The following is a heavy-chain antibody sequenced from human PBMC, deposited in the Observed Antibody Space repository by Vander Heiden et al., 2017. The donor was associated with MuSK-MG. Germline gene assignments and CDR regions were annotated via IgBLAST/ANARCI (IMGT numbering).Heavy chain of an antibody. V-gene: IGHV3-73*02. CDR1: GVTFSGSA. Sequence: EVQLVESGGGLVQPGGSMTRSCAASGVTFSGSAMHWVRQASGRGLEWIGRIRSKADSFATEYAASVKGRFTISRDDSRNTAYLQMTSLKTEDTAIYYCTRPRDGYNYVFDYWGQGTLVTVSS. D-gene: IGHD5-12*01. J-gene: IGHJ4*02. CDR2: IRSKADSFAT. CDR3: TRPRDGYNYVFDY.